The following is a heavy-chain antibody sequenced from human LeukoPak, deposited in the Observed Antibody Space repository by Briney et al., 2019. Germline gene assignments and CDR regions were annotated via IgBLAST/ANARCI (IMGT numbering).Heavy chain of an antibody. CDR3: AAKTAITICYYMDV. CDR2: KNPNSGNT. D-gene: IGHD3-3*01. CDR1: GYTFTSYD. V-gene: IGHV1-8*01. J-gene: IGHJ6*03. Sequence: GASVKVSCKASGYTFTSYDINWVRQATGQGLEWMGWKNPNSGNTGYAQKFQGRVTMTRNTSISTAYMELSSLRSEDTAVYYCAAKTAITICYYMDVWGKGTTVTVSS.